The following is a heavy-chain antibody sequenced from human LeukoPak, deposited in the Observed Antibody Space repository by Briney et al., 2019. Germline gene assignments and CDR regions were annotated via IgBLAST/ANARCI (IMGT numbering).Heavy chain of an antibody. CDR1: GFTFSDYY. V-gene: IGHV3-11*01. D-gene: IGHD2/OR15-2a*01. J-gene: IGHJ4*02. CDR2: ISSSGSTI. CDR3: ARGYCRSTTSCYFDY. Sequence: KPGGSLRLSCAASGFTFSDYYMSWIRQAPGKGLEWVSYISSSGSTIYYADSVKGRFTISRDNAKNSLYLQMNSLKTEDTAVYYCARGYCRSTTSCYFDYWGQGTLVTVSS.